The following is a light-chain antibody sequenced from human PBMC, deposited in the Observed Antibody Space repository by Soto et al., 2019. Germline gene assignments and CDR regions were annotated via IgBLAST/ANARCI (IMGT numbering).Light chain of an antibody. Sequence: EITQSPSSLSASVGERVTIICRASESISDNVDWYQFQPGKAPKLLIYAASNLKTGVPSRFTGSGSGTDFVLTISGLQPEDSGTYYCQQSYSPPTTFGLGTNLELK. J-gene: IGKJ2*01. V-gene: IGKV1-39*01. CDR3: QQSYSPPTT. CDR2: AAS. CDR1: ESISDN.